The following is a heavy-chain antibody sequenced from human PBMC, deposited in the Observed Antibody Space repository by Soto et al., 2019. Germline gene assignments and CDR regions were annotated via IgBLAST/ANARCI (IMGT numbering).Heavy chain of an antibody. CDR2: IIPIIAVT. Sequence: QVQLVQSGAEVKRPGSSVKVSCESSGDTFNSYVISWVRQAPGQGLEWMGGIIPIIAVTHYAQKSQAKVTTRAPRSTGTAYMEVAKLGFEDTALYYCARESLGAKEGDQWGQGTVVTVSS. CDR3: ARESLGAKEGDQ. J-gene: IGHJ4*02. V-gene: IGHV1-69*17. CDR1: GDTFNSYV.